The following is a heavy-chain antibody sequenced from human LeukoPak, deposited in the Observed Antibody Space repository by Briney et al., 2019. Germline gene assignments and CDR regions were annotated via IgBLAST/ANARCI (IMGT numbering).Heavy chain of an antibody. Sequence: GGSLRLSCAASGFIFSNYDMNWVRQAPGKGLEWISYISSSNTTVYYADSVKGRFTISRDNAKNSLYLQMSSLRVEDTAVYYCAKDRVLRYFDWLFDLDYWGQGTLVTVSS. J-gene: IGHJ4*02. CDR2: ISSSNTTV. D-gene: IGHD3-9*01. V-gene: IGHV3-48*01. CDR3: AKDRVLRYFDWLFDLDY. CDR1: GFIFSNYD.